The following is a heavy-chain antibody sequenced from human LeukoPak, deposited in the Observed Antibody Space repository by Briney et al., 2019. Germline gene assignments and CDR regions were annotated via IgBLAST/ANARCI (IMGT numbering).Heavy chain of an antibody. D-gene: IGHD3-22*01. V-gene: IGHV4-59*01. Sequence: MTSETLSPTCTVSGGSISSYYWSWIRQPPGKGLEWIGYIYYSGSTNYNPSLKSRVTISVYTSKNQFSLKLSSVTAADTAVYYCARLKYYYDSSGYRAEYFQHWGQGTLVTVSS. CDR2: IYYSGST. J-gene: IGHJ1*01. CDR3: ARLKYYYDSSGYRAEYFQH. CDR1: GGSISSYY.